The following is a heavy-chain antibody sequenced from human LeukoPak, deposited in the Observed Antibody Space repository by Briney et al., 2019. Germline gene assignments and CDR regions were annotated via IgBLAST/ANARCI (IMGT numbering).Heavy chain of an antibody. Sequence: GGSLRLSCAASRFIFRNYAMSWVRQAPGRGLEWLSIISGTADSKYYADAVKGRFTISRDNPRSTLYLEMNILRAEDTAVYYCAKADATIGGAFDTWGQGTMVIVSS. J-gene: IGHJ3*02. D-gene: IGHD3-16*01. CDR2: ISGTADSK. V-gene: IGHV3-23*01. CDR3: AKADATIGGAFDT. CDR1: RFIFRNYA.